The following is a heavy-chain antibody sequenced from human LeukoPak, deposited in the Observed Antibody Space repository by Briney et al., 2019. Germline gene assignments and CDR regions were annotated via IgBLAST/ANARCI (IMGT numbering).Heavy chain of an antibody. CDR1: GFTFDDYA. V-gene: IGHV3-9*01. J-gene: IGHJ6*02. D-gene: IGHD6-13*01. CDR2: ISWNSGSI. CDR3: AKDIGAAAGFGMDV. Sequence: GGSLRLSCAASGFTFDDYAMHWVRQAPGKGLEWVSGISWNSGSIGYADSVKGRFTISRDNAKNSLYLQMNSLRAEDTALYYCAKDIGAAAGFGMDVWGQGTTVTVSS.